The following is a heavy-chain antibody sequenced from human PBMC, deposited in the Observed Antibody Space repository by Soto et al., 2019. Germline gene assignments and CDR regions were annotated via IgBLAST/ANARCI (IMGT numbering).Heavy chain of an antibody. J-gene: IGHJ4*02. CDR1: GFTFSTW. Sequence: WGVLRLSCATSGFTFSTWIHWVRQAPGEGLVWVSRISGEGTVTDYAESVKGRFTVSRDIAKSTVFLQMNSLRVEDTAVYYCARIGFLGEGDFWGQGNLVTVSS. CDR3: ARIGFLGEGDF. D-gene: IGHD3-16*01. V-gene: IGHV3-74*01. CDR2: ISGEGTVT.